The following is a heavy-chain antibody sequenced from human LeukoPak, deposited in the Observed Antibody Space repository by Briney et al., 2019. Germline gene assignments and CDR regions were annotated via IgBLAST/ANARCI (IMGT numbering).Heavy chain of an antibody. CDR3: AKAIAVYCSGGSCYGDY. CDR2: ISGSGGST. D-gene: IGHD2-15*01. CDR1: GFTFSSYA. J-gene: IGHJ4*02. V-gene: IGHV3-23*01. Sequence: GESLRLSCAASGFTFSSYAMSWVRQAPGKGLEWVAAISGSGGSTYYADAVKGRFTISRDNSKNSLYLQMNSLRAEDTAVYYWAKAIAVYCSGGSCYGDYWGQGTLVTVSS.